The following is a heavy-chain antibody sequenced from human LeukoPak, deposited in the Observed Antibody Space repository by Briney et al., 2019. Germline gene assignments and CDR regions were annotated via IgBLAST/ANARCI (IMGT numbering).Heavy chain of an antibody. J-gene: IGHJ6*03. CDR1: GFTCSSYW. D-gene: IGHD5-18*01. V-gene: IGHV3-7*01. CDR2: IKQDGSEK. Sequence: PGGSLRLSCAASGFTCSSYWMSWVRQARGKGLEGVANIKQDGSEKYYVDSVKGRFTISRDNAKNSLYLQMNSLRAEDTAVSYCTRSRSAMVILYYYYYMDVWGKGTTVTVSS. CDR3: TRSRSAMVILYYYYYMDV.